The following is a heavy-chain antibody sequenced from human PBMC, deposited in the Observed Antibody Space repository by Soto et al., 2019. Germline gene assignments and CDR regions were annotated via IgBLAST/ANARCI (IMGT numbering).Heavy chain of an antibody. D-gene: IGHD3-10*01. CDR3: ARDKVVRGPYSYYYYGMDV. V-gene: IGHV3-64*02. CDR1: GFTFSSYA. Sequence: PGGSLRLSCAASGFTFSSYAMHWVRQAPGKGLEYVSAISSNGGSTYYADSVKGRFTISRDNSKNTLYLQMGSLRAEDMAVYYCARDKVVRGPYSYYYYGMDVWGQGTTVTVSS. J-gene: IGHJ6*02. CDR2: ISSNGGST.